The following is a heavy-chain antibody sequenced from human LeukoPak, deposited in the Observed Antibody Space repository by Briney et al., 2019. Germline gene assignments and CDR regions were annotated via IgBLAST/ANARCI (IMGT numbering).Heavy chain of an antibody. CDR2: IYSGGST. CDR3: ARFPGFDWASYGMDV. V-gene: IGHV3-66*01. J-gene: IGHJ6*02. Sequence: GGSLRLSCAASGFTVSSNYMSWVRQAPGKGLEWVSVIYSGGSTYYADSVKGRSTISRDNSKNTLYLQMDSLRAEDTAVYYCARFPGFDWASYGMDVWGQGTTVTVSS. CDR1: GFTVSSNY. D-gene: IGHD3-9*01.